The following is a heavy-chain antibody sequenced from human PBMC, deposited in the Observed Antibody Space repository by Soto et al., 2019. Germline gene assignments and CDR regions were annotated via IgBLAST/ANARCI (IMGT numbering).Heavy chain of an antibody. V-gene: IGHV4-59*08. D-gene: IGHD6-13*01. Sequence: SETLSLTCTVSGGSISSYYWSWIRQPPGKGLEWIGYIYYSGSTNYNPSLKSRVTISVDTSKNQFSLKLSSVTAADTAVYYCARHVAAAGTLLFDYWGQGTLVTVSS. CDR3: ARHVAAAGTLLFDY. CDR2: IYYSGST. CDR1: GGSISSYY. J-gene: IGHJ4*02.